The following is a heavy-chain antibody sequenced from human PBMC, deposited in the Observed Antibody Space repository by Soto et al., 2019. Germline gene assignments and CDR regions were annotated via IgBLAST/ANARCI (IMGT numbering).Heavy chain of an antibody. Sequence: GGSLRLSGAASGFTFSSYEMNWVRQAPGKGLEWVSYISSSGSTIYYADSVKGRFTIYRDNAKNSLYLQMNSLRAEDTAVYYCARELAVAGRKLDYWGQGTLVTVSS. CDR2: ISSSGSTI. CDR3: ARELAVAGRKLDY. D-gene: IGHD6-19*01. V-gene: IGHV3-48*03. CDR1: GFTFSSYE. J-gene: IGHJ4*02.